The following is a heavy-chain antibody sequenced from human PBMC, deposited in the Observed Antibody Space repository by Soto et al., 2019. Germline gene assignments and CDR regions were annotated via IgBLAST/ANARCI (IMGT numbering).Heavy chain of an antibody. CDR3: ARVTPESYYYDSSGYGMDV. V-gene: IGHV1-3*01. CDR2: INAGNGNT. Sequence: GASVKVSCKASGYTFTGYYMHWVRQAPGQGLEWMGWINAGNGNTKYSQKFQGRVTITRDTSASTAYMELSSLRSEDTAVYYCARVTPESYYYDSSGYGMDVWGQGTTVTVSS. CDR1: GYTFTGYY. J-gene: IGHJ6*02. D-gene: IGHD3-22*01.